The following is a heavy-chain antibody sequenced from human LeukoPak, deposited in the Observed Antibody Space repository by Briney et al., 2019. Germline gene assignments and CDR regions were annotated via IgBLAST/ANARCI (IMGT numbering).Heavy chain of an antibody. J-gene: IGHJ4*02. Sequence: ASVKVSCKASGYTFTSYGISWVRQAPGQGLEWMGWISAYNGNTNYAQKLQGRVTMTTDTSTSTACMELRSLRSDDTAVYYCARLDCSSTSCYGGLGYWGQGTLVTVSS. CDR1: GYTFTSYG. CDR3: ARLDCSSTSCYGGLGY. CDR2: ISAYNGNT. V-gene: IGHV1-18*01. D-gene: IGHD2-2*01.